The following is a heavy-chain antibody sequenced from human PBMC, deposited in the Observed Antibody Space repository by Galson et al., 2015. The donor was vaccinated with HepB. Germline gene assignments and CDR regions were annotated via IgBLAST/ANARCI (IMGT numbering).Heavy chain of an antibody. CDR2: IRSNANSYAT. V-gene: IGHV3-73*01. CDR3: AREVMIRTLAHKTPDY. CDR1: GFTFSGSA. Sequence: SLRLSCAASGFTFSGSAMHWVRQASGKGLEWIGRIRSNANSYATAYAASVKGRFTISRDNAERSVSLHMYSLRAEDTAVYYCAREVMIRTLAHKTPDYWGQGTLVTVSS. D-gene: IGHD3-16*01. J-gene: IGHJ4*02.